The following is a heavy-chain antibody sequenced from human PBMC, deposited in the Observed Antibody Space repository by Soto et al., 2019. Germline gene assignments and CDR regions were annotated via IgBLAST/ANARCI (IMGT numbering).Heavy chain of an antibody. Sequence: SETLSLTCSVSGGSVSNKTYYWSWIRQPPGKRLEWIGYVYYSGTTNYNPSLKSRVSISVDLSKNQFSLRLSSVTTADTALYYCARTTAVPNTLRSRYFFDYWGQGTQVTVSS. CDR1: GGSVSNKTYY. V-gene: IGHV4-61*01. D-gene: IGHD4-17*01. CDR2: VYYSGTT. J-gene: IGHJ4*02. CDR3: ARTTAVPNTLRSRYFFDY.